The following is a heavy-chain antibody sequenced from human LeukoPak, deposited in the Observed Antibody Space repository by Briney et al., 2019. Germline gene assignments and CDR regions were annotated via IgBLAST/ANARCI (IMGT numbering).Heavy chain of an antibody. Sequence: GGSLRLSCAASGFTFSRNGMNWVRQAPGKGLEWVSSVDTSGSYIYNADSVKGRFTISRDNAKNSLYLQMNSLRAEDTAVYYCARRAGAYSHPYDYWGQGTLVTVSS. CDR2: VDTSGSYI. D-gene: IGHD4/OR15-4a*01. V-gene: IGHV3-21*04. J-gene: IGHJ4*02. CDR1: GFTFSRNG. CDR3: ARRAGAYSHPYDY.